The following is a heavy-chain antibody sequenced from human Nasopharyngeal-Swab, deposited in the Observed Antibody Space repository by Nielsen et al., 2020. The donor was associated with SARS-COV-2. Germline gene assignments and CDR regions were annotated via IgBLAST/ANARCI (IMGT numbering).Heavy chain of an antibody. Sequence: GGSLRLSCAASGFTFSSYGMHWVRQAPGKGLEWVAVISYDGSNKYYADSVKGRFTISRDNSKNTLYPQMNSLRAEDTAVYYCAKDSWDIVVVVAVPYYYYYMDVWGKGTTVTVSS. V-gene: IGHV3-30*18. D-gene: IGHD2-15*01. CDR1: GFTFSSYG. J-gene: IGHJ6*03. CDR3: AKDSWDIVVVVAVPYYYYYMDV. CDR2: ISYDGSNK.